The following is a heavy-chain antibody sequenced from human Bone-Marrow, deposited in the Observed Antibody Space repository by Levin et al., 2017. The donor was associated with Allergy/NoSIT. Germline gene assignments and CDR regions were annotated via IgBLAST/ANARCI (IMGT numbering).Heavy chain of an antibody. CDR1: GILFSSYD. CDR3: ASWAMYQYDRSAFDYFYYAMDV. D-gene: IGHD3-22*01. V-gene: IGHV3-21*01. Sequence: KTGGSLRLSCAASGILFSSYDMNWVRQAPGKGLEWVSSISAGGNYIYYADSVKGRFTISRDNAKNSLFLQMNSLRAEDTAVYYCASWAMYQYDRSAFDYFYYAMDVWGQGTTVTVSS. J-gene: IGHJ6*02. CDR2: ISAGGNYI.